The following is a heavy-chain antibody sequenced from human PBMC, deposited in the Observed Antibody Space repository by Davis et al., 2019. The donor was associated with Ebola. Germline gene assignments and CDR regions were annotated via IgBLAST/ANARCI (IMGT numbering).Heavy chain of an antibody. CDR2: VSWVGGST. D-gene: IGHD2-2*01. Sequence: GESLKISCAASGFTFSSHWIHWVRQAPGKGLEWVSPVSWVGGSTYYADSVKGRFTISRDNSKNSLYLQMNSLRTEDTALYYCAKAVGPYMALDYWGQGTLVTDSS. J-gene: IGHJ4*02. V-gene: IGHV3-43D*03. CDR3: AKAVGPYMALDY. CDR1: GFTFSSHW.